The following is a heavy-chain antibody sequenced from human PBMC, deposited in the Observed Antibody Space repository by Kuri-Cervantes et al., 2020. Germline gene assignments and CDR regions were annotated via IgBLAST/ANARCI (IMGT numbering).Heavy chain of an antibody. V-gene: IGHV1-18*01. Sequence: ASVKVSCKASGYTFTSYGISWVRQAPGQGLEWMGWISAYNGDTNYAQKLQGRVTMTTDTSTSTAYMELRSLRSDDTAVYYCARDPTVVTPCWYFDLWGRGTLVTVSS. CDR2: ISAYNGDT. J-gene: IGHJ2*01. D-gene: IGHD4-23*01. CDR1: GYTFTSYG. CDR3: ARDPTVVTPCWYFDL.